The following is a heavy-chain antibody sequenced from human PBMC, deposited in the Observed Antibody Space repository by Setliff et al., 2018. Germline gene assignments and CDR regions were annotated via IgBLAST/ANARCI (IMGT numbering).Heavy chain of an antibody. CDR3: ARGRKRTYYYDSSGYSPFDY. D-gene: IGHD3-22*01. V-gene: IGHV4-34*01. Sequence: PSETLSLTCAVYGGSFSGYYWSWIRQPPGKGLEWIGEINHSGSTNYNPSPKSRVTISVDTSKNQFSLKLSSVTAADTAVYYCARGRKRTYYYDSSGYSPFDYWGQGTLVTVSS. CDR2: INHSGST. CDR1: GGSFSGYY. J-gene: IGHJ4*02.